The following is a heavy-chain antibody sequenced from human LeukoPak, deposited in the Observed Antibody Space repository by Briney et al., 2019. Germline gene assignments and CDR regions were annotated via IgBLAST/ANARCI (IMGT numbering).Heavy chain of an antibody. CDR3: ARTNYIVGASNFDY. Sequence: SETLSLTCTVSGASISSGGYYWSWIRQPPGKGLEWIGYIYHSGSTYYNPSLKSRVSISVDRSKNQFSLKLSSVTAADTAVYYCARTNYIVGASNFDYWGQGTLVTVSS. CDR2: IYHSGST. V-gene: IGHV4-30-2*01. J-gene: IGHJ4*02. D-gene: IGHD1-26*01. CDR1: GASISSGGYY.